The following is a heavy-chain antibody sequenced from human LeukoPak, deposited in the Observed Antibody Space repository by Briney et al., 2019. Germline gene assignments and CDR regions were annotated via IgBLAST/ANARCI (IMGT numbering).Heavy chain of an antibody. Sequence: SETLSLTCTVSGGSISSYYWSWIQQPPGKGLEWIGYIYTSGSTNYNPSLKSRVTISVDTSKNQFSLKLSSVTAADTAVYYCARQVVGATPDYYYYYYMDVWGKGTTVTVSS. D-gene: IGHD1-26*01. CDR2: IYTSGST. CDR1: GGSISSYY. CDR3: ARQVVGATPDYYYYYYMDV. J-gene: IGHJ6*03. V-gene: IGHV4-4*09.